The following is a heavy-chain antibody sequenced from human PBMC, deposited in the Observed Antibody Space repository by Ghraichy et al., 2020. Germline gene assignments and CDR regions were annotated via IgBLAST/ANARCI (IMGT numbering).Heavy chain of an antibody. J-gene: IGHJ4*02. CDR3: ARVDCSGGSCYPGYSYGYCGY. D-gene: IGHD2-15*01. Sequence: GGSLRLSCAASGFTFSSYSMNWVRQAPGRGLEWVSYISSSSSTIYYADSVKGRFTISRDNAKNSLYLQMNSLRDEDTAVYYCARVDCSGGSCYPGYSYGYCGYWGQGTLVTVSS. CDR1: GFTFSSYS. CDR2: ISSSSSTI. V-gene: IGHV3-48*02.